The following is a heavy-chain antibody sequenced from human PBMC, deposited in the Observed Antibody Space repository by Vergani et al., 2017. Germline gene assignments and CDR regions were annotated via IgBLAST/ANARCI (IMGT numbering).Heavy chain of an antibody. V-gene: IGHV1-69*12. J-gene: IGHJ6*03. CDR1: GGTFSSYA. CDR2: IIPIFGTA. CDR3: AGGQFARDQRWSHNYYYYYMDV. Sequence: QVQLVQSGAEVKKPGSSVKVSCKASGGTFSSYAISWVRQAPGQGLEWMGGIIPIFGTANYAQKFQGRVTITADEARSTAYMELSSLRSEDTAVYCFAGGQFARDQRWSHNYYYYYMDVWGKGTTVTVSS. D-gene: IGHD1-26*01.